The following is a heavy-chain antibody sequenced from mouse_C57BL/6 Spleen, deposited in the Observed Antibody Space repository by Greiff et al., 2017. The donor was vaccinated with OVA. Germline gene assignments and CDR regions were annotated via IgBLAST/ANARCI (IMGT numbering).Heavy chain of an antibody. D-gene: IGHD2-1*01. CDR1: GFTFSDYG. J-gene: IGHJ2*01. V-gene: IGHV5-17*01. CDR2: ISSGSSTI. Sequence: EVHLVESGGGLVKPGGSLKLSCAASGFTFSDYGMHWVRQAPEKGLEWVAYISSGSSTIYYADTVKGRFTISRDNAKNTLFLQMTSLRSEDTAMYYCARENGNRYYFDYWGQGTTLTVSS. CDR3: ARENGNRYYFDY.